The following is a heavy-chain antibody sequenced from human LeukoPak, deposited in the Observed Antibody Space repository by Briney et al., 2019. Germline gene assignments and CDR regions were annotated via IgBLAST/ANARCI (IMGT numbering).Heavy chain of an antibody. CDR3: ARDYYYGSGSYSGPDTDY. J-gene: IGHJ4*02. D-gene: IGHD3-10*01. Sequence: ASVMVSCKASGYTFTTYGISWARQAPGQGLEWMGWISGYNGNTNYALKFQGRVTMTTDTSTSTAYMELRSLRSDDTAVYYCARDYYYGSGSYSGPDTDYWGQGTLVTVSS. V-gene: IGHV1-18*01. CDR2: ISGYNGNT. CDR1: GYTFTTYG.